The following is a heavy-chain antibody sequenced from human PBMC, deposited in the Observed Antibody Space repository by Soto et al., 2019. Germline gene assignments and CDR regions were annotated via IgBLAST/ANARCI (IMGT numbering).Heavy chain of an antibody. CDR2: ISYDGSNK. CDR1: GFTFSSYA. Sequence: QVQLVESGGGVVQPGRSLRLSCAASGFTFSSYAMHWVRQAPGKGLEWVAVISYDGSNKYYADSVKGRFTISRDNSKNTLYLQMNSLRAEDTAVYYCARAGRGTTGTMGDWGQGTLVTVSS. V-gene: IGHV3-30-3*01. J-gene: IGHJ4*02. D-gene: IGHD1-1*01. CDR3: ARAGRGTTGTMGD.